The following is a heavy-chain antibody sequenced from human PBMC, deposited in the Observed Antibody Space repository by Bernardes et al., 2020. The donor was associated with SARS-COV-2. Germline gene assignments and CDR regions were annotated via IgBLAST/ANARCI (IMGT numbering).Heavy chain of an antibody. V-gene: IGHV4-30-4*01. Sequence: TLSLTCTVSGGSISSGDYYWSWIRQPPGKGLEWIGYIYYSGSTYYNPSLKSRVTISVDTSKNQFSLKLSSVTAADTAVYYCARDYDSSGYYREPLFDYWGQGTLVTVSS. J-gene: IGHJ4*02. D-gene: IGHD3-22*01. CDR3: ARDYDSSGYYREPLFDY. CDR1: GGSISSGDYY. CDR2: IYYSGST.